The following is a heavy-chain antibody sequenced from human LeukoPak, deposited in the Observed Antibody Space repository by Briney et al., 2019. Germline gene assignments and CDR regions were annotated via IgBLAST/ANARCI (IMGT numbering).Heavy chain of an antibody. Sequence: PGGSLRLSCAASGFTFNSYALSWVRQAPEKGLEWVATISGSGGGTYYADSVKGRFTISRDDSKNTLYLQMSSLRAEDTAVYYCAKDARRSSGWYFFDHWGQGILVTVSS. J-gene: IGHJ4*02. CDR1: GFTFNSYA. D-gene: IGHD6-19*01. CDR2: ISGSGGGT. V-gene: IGHV3-23*01. CDR3: AKDARRSSGWYFFDH.